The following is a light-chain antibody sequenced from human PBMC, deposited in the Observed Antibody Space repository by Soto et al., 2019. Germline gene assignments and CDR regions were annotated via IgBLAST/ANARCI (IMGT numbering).Light chain of an antibody. CDR2: RTF. Sequence: DIVLTQSPATLSLSPGERATLTCRASQSVSSFLAWYQQKPGQAPRLLLYRTFNRATGIPDRFSGGGSGTEFTLTISSLQPEDFATYYCQQYNNWPRTFGQGTKVDIK. CDR1: QSVSSF. J-gene: IGKJ1*01. V-gene: IGKV3D-15*01. CDR3: QQYNNWPRT.